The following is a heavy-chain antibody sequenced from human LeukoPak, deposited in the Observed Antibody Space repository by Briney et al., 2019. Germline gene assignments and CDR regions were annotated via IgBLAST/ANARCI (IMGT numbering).Heavy chain of an antibody. CDR2: IYYSGHT. Sequence: SETLSLTCTVSDAPSTTSNHYWGWIRQTPGKTLEWIANIYYSGHTLYNPSLKSRALISVDTSSNQFSLRLTSVTAADTAVYYCAAPSGPTYYSPVDFWGQGTSVSVSS. V-gene: IGHV4-39*01. D-gene: IGHD1-26*01. CDR1: DAPSTTSNHY. CDR3: AAPSGPTYYSPVDF. J-gene: IGHJ4*02.